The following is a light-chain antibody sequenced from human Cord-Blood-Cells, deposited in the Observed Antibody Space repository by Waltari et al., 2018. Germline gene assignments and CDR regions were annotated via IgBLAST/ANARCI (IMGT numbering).Light chain of an antibody. J-gene: IGKJ2*01. V-gene: IGKV3-15*01. CDR2: GAS. CDR1: QSVSSN. Sequence: EIVMTQSPATLSVSPGARATLSCRASQSVSSNLAWYPQKPGQAPRLLIYGASTRATGIPARFSGSGSGTEFTLTISSLQSEDFAVYYCQQYNNWPGTFGQGTKLEIK. CDR3: QQYNNWPGT.